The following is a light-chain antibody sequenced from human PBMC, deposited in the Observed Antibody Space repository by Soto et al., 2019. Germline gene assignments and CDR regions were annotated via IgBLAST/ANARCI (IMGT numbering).Light chain of an antibody. CDR1: QSVSGN. CDR3: QQYNNWPTWT. CDR2: GAS. J-gene: IGKJ1*01. Sequence: EIVMTQSPATLSVSPGERATLSCRASQSVSGNLAWYQQKPGQAPRLLIYGASTRATGIPARFSGSGSGTEFTLTISSLQSEDFAVYYCQQYNNWPTWTFGQGTXVDIK. V-gene: IGKV3-15*01.